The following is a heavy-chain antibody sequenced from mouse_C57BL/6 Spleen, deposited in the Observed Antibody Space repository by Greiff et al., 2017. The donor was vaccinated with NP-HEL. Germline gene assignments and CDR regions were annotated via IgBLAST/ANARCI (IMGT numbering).Heavy chain of an antibody. D-gene: IGHD3-1*01. CDR2: IYPGSGNT. Sequence: VHLVESGAELVRPGASVKLSCKASGYTFTDYYINWVKQRPGQGLEWIARIYPGSGNTYYNEKFKGKATLTAEKSSSTAYMQLSSLTSEDSAVYFCARERAKGYYFDYWGQGTTLTVSS. V-gene: IGHV1-76*01. CDR3: ARERAKGYYFDY. CDR1: GYTFTDYY. J-gene: IGHJ2*01.